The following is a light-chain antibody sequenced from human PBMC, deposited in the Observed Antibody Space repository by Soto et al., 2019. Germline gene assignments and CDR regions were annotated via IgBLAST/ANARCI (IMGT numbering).Light chain of an antibody. V-gene: IGLV2-14*01. CDR1: RSDVGGYNY. CDR3: SSYTSSPTLI. Sequence: QSALTQPASVSGSPGKSITISCTGTRSDVGGYNYVSWYQHHPGKAPKLMIYEVSNRPSGVSNRFSGSKSGNTASLTISGLQAEDEADYYCSSYTSSPTLIFGGGTKLTVL. CDR2: EVS. J-gene: IGLJ2*01.